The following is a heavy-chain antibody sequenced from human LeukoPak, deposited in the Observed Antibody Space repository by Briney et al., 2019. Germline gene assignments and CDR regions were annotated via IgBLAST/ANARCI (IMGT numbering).Heavy chain of an antibody. D-gene: IGHD3-3*01. CDR2: ISGSGGST. J-gene: IGHJ6*02. CDR1: GFTFSSHA. CDR3: AKGSAYNNYYYNMDV. Sequence: TGGSLRLSCAASGFTFSSHAMSWVRQAPGKGLEWVSGISGSGGSTYYADSVKGRFTISRDNSKNILYLQMNSLRAEDTAVYYCAKGSAYNNYYYNMDVWGQGTTVTVSS. V-gene: IGHV3-23*01.